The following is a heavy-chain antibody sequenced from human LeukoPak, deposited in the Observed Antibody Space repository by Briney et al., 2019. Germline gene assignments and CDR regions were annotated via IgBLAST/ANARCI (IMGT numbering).Heavy chain of an antibody. D-gene: IGHD5-18*01. V-gene: IGHV3-7*01. CDR3: ARVVQLWLGLGGYLDY. J-gene: IGHJ4*02. CDR1: GFSLSSYW. CDR2: IKQDGSEK. Sequence: PGGSLRLSRAASGFSLSSYWMSWVRQTPGKGLEWVANIKQDGSEKYYVDSVRGRLTISRDNAKNSLYLQMNSLRADDTAVYYCARVVQLWLGLGGYLDYWGQGTLVTVSS.